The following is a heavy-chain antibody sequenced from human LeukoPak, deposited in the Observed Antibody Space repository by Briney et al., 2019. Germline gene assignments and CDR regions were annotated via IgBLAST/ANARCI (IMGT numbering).Heavy chain of an antibody. Sequence: GESLKISCKASGYSFPTYWISWVRQMPGKGLEWMGRIDPSDSYTNYSPSFQGHVTISADKSISTPYLQWSSLKASDTAMYYCARGDSSGWSDWGQGTLVTVSS. CDR2: IDPSDSYT. D-gene: IGHD6-19*01. CDR1: GYSFPTYW. V-gene: IGHV5-10-1*01. J-gene: IGHJ4*02. CDR3: ARGDSSGWSD.